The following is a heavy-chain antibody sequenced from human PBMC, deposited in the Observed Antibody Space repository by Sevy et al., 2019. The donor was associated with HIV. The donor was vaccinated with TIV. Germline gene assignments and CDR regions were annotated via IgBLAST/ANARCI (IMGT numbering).Heavy chain of an antibody. V-gene: IGHV4-59*01. J-gene: IGHJ4*02. CDR1: GGSFSSYY. CDR3: ARGKVLFDY. CDR2: IYYNGST. Sequence: SETLSLTCTVSGGSFSSYYWSWIRQPPGKGLEWIGYIYYNGSTNSTPSLRGRVTISAHTSKNQLSLKLKSATTADTAMYYCARGKVLFDYWGQGTLVTVSS. D-gene: IGHD3-10*01.